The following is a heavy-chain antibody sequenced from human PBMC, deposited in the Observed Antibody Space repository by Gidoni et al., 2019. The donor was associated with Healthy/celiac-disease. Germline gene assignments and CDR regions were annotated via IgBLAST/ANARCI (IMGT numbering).Heavy chain of an antibody. V-gene: IGHV3-23*01. CDR3: AKDLSGSSGYYTDY. Sequence: EVQLLASGGGLVQPGGSLRLSCAASGFTFSSYAMSWFRQAPGKGLEWVSAIRGSGGSTYYADSVKGRFTISRDNSKNTLYLQMNSLRAEDTAVYYCAKDLSGSSGYYTDYWGQGTLVTVSS. D-gene: IGHD3-22*01. CDR1: GFTFSSYA. CDR2: IRGSGGST. J-gene: IGHJ4*02.